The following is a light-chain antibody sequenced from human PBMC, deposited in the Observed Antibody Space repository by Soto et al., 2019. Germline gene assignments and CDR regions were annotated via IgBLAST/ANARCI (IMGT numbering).Light chain of an antibody. J-gene: IGLJ1*01. CDR1: SSDIGSYNL. CDR2: EGS. CDR3: CSYAGSSTVYV. Sequence: QSVLTQPASVSGSPGQSITISCTGTSSDIGSYNLVSWYQQHPGKAPKLMIYEGSERPSGVSIRFSGSKSGNTASLTISGLQAEDEAEYYCCSYAGSSTVYVFGTGTKVTVL. V-gene: IGLV2-23*01.